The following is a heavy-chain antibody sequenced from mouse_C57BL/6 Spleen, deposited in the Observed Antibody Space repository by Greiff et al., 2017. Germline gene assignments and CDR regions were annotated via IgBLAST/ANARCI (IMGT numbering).Heavy chain of an antibody. J-gene: IGHJ4*01. CDR2: VHPNSGST. CDR1: GYTFTSYW. Sequence: QVQLKQPGAELVKPGASVTLSCKASGYTFTSYWMHWVKQRPGQGLEWIGIVHPNSGSTNYNEKFKSKATLTVDKSSSTAYMQLSMLTSEDSAVYYCSRDITTVVATDAMDYWGQGTSVTVAS. V-gene: IGHV1-64*01. D-gene: IGHD1-1*01. CDR3: SRDITTVVATDAMDY.